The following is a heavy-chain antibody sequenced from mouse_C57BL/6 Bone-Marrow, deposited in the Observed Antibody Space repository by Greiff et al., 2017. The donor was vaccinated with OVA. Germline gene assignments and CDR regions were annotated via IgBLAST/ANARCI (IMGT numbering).Heavy chain of an antibody. CDR2: INPNNGGT. CDR1: GYTFTDYY. Sequence: VQLQQSGPELVKPGASVKISCKASGYTFTDYYMNWVKQSHGKSLEWIGDINPNNGGTRYNQKFKGKATLTVDKSSSTAYMELRSLTSEYSAVYYCAREDSNSYFDYWGQGTTLTVSS. CDR3: AREDSNSYFDY. V-gene: IGHV1-26*01. D-gene: IGHD2-5*01. J-gene: IGHJ2*01.